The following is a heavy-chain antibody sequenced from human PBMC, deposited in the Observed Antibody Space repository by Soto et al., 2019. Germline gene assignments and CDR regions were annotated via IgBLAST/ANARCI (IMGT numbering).Heavy chain of an antibody. CDR2: IGSRTDTI. CDR1: GFTFSAYT. Sequence: EVQLVESGGGLVQPGESLRLSCAASGFTFSAYTMNWVRQAPGKGLEWVSYIGSRTDTIYYADSVKRRFTISRDNAKNLLYLQMNVLRAEDTSLTTCATDPDASDNYALDYWGQGTLVTVSS. J-gene: IGHJ4*02. CDR3: ATDPDASDNYALDY. D-gene: IGHD3-10*01. V-gene: IGHV3-48*01.